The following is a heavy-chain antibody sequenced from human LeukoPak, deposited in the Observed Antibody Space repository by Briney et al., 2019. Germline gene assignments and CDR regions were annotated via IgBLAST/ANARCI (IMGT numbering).Heavy chain of an antibody. Sequence: PGGSLRLSCAASGFTFSSYAMSWVRQAPGKGLEWVSAISGSGGSTYYADSVKGRLTFSRDNSKNTLYLQMNSLRAEDTAVYYCAKEGMVRGVIGRNWFDPWGQGTLVTVSS. J-gene: IGHJ5*02. CDR3: AKEGMVRGVIGRNWFDP. CDR1: GFTFSSYA. CDR2: ISGSGGST. D-gene: IGHD3-10*01. V-gene: IGHV3-23*01.